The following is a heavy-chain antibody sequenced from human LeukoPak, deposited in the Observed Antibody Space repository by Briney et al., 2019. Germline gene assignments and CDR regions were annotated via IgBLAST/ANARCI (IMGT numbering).Heavy chain of an antibody. Sequence: PGGSLRLSCAASGFTFSSYSMNWVRQAPGKGLEWVSSISSSSSYIYYADSVKGRFTISRDNAKNSLYLQMNSLRAEDTAVYYCARDFRYCSGGSCYSGGYFDYWGQGTLVTFSS. J-gene: IGHJ4*02. D-gene: IGHD2-15*01. CDR2: ISSSSSYI. V-gene: IGHV3-21*01. CDR3: ARDFRYCSGGSCYSGGYFDY. CDR1: GFTFSSYS.